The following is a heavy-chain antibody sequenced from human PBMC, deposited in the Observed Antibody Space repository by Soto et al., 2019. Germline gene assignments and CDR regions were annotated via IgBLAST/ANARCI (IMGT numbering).Heavy chain of an antibody. J-gene: IGHJ3*02. V-gene: IGHV4-31*03. CDR3: ARSVFRAIDALEI. Sequence: VQLQESGPGLVKPSQTLSLTCTVSGGSISENYYWTWLRQHPGKGLEWIGYIYYRGATYYNPSFTSRITISEDTSKNQFSLNMSSVTAAYTALYFGARSVFRAIDALEIWGQGTMVTVSS. CDR2: IYYRGAT. CDR1: GGSISENYY. D-gene: IGHD3-3*01.